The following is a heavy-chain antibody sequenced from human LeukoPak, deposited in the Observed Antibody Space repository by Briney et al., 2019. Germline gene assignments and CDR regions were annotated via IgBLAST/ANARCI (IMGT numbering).Heavy chain of an antibody. CDR3: ARDQVGLDYYYGMDV. V-gene: IGHV4-4*07. J-gene: IGHJ6*02. CDR2: IYTSGST. CDR1: GGSTSSYY. D-gene: IGHD1-26*01. Sequence: SETLSLTCTVSGGSTSSYYWSWIRQPAGKGLEWIGRIYTSGSTNYNPSLKSRVTMSVDTSKNQFSLKLSSVTAADTAVYYCARDQVGLDYYYGMDVWGQGTTVTVSS.